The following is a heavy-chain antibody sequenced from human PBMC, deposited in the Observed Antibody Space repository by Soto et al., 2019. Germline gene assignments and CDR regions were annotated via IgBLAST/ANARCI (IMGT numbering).Heavy chain of an antibody. J-gene: IGHJ5*02. V-gene: IGHV1-3*01. CDR3: ARDPWYCSSTSCYNWFDP. CDR2: INAGNGNT. Sequence: ASVKVSCKASGYTFTSYAMHWVRQAPGQRLEWMGWINAGNGNTKYSQKFQGRVTITRDTSASTAYMEPSSLRSEDTAVYYCARDPWYCSSTSCYNWFDPWGQGTLVTVSS. D-gene: IGHD2-2*01. CDR1: GYTFTSYA.